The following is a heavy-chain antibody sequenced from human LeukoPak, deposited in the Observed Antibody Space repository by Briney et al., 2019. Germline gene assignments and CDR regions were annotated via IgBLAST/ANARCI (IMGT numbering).Heavy chain of an antibody. CDR1: GGSISSSSYY. CDR3: AREGWSMGATAD. Sequence: SETLSLTCTVSGGSISSSSYYWGWIRQPPGKGLEWIGSIYYSGSTYYNPSLKSRVTISVDTSKNQFSLKLSSVTAADTAVYYCAREGWSMGATADWGQGTLVTVSS. D-gene: IGHD1-26*01. CDR2: IYYSGST. V-gene: IGHV4-39*07. J-gene: IGHJ4*02.